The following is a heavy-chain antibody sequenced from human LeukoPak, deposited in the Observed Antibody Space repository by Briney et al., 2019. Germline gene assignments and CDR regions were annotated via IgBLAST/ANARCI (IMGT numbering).Heavy chain of an antibody. CDR2: INPNSGGT. CDR1: GYTFTGYY. J-gene: IGHJ4*02. V-gene: IGHV1-2*02. CDR3: YRLPLYYLDGGNFDH. Sequence: SVKVSCKASGYTFTGYYIHWVRQPPGQGLEWKGCINPNSGGTNYSQKFQGRVSMTRDTSISTAYMDLGRLRSHDTAVYYCYRLPLYYLDGGNFDHWGQGTLVTVSS. D-gene: IGHD3-10*01.